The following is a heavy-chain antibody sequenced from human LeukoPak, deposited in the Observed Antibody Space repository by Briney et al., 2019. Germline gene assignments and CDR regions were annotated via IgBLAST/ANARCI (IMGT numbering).Heavy chain of an antibody. Sequence: AMSXVXQXXXXXLEWVSAISGSGGSTYYADSVKGRFTISRDNSKNTLYLQMNSLRAEDTAVYYCAKGYDPLDYWGQGTLVTVSS. V-gene: IGHV3-23*01. CDR3: AKGYDPLDY. CDR2: ISGSGGST. D-gene: IGHD3-3*01. CDR1: A. J-gene: IGHJ4*02.